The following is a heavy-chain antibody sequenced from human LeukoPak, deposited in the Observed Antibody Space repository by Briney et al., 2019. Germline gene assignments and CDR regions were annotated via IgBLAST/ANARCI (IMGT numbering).Heavy chain of an antibody. V-gene: IGHV3-7*03. CDR3: ARAIAAAECY. Sequence: GGSLRLSCAASGFTFSSYGMNWVRQAPGKGLEWVANIKQDGSKKYYVDSVKGRFTISRDNAKNSLYLQMNSLRAEDSAVYYCARAIAAAECYWGQGTLVTVSS. CDR2: IKQDGSKK. J-gene: IGHJ4*02. CDR1: GFTFSSYG. D-gene: IGHD6-13*01.